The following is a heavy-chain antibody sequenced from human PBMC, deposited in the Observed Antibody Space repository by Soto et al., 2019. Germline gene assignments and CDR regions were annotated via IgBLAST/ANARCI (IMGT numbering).Heavy chain of an antibody. Sequence: GGSLRLSCAASGFTFTRYGMNWVRQAPGKGLEWVSSISSTTNYIYYGDSMKGRFTISRDNGKNSLYLEMHSLRAEDTAVYYCARESEDLTSNFDYWGQGTLVTVSS. CDR2: ISSTTNYI. CDR1: GFTFTRYG. J-gene: IGHJ4*02. CDR3: ARESEDLTSNFDY. V-gene: IGHV3-21*06.